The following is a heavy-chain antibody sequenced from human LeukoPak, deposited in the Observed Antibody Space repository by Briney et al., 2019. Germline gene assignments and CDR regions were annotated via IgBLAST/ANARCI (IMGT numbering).Heavy chain of an antibody. CDR2: IYYSGST. CDR3: ARDREARSVAGTTFDY. V-gene: IGHV4-59*01. Sequence: SETLSLTCTVSGGSISTYYWNWIRQPPGKGLQWIGYIYYSGSTNYNPSLKSRVSISIDTSKNQFSLKLSSVTAADTAVYYCARDREARSVAGTTFDYWGQGTLVTVSS. CDR1: GGSISTYY. J-gene: IGHJ4*02. D-gene: IGHD6-19*01.